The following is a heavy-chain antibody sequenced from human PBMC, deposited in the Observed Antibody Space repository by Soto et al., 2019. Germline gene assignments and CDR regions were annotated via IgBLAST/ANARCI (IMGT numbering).Heavy chain of an antibody. V-gene: IGHV4-30-4*01. D-gene: IGHD3-3*01. J-gene: IGHJ6*02. CDR3: ARTSITIFGPSKDYYGMGV. CDR2: ISYSGST. CDR1: GGSISSGEYY. Sequence: SETLSLTCTVSGGSISSGEYYWTWIRQPPGKGLEGIGYISYSGSTHYSPSIKSRVSITVDTSKNQFSLNLPSASAEDTAVYYCARTSITIFGPSKDYYGMGVWGLGTPVTVSS.